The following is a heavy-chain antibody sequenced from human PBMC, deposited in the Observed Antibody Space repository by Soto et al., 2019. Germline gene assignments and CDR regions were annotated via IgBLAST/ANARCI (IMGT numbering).Heavy chain of an antibody. CDR3: ARGDCVGGSCYSLAGSFYYYMDV. V-gene: IGHV3-74*01. D-gene: IGHD2-15*01. CDR1: GFTFSNYW. J-gene: IGHJ6*03. Sequence: EVKLVESGGGLVQPGGSLGLSCAASGFTFSNYWMYWVRQAPGQGLVWVSRINSDGSVSRYADSVKGRLTISRDNVKNTLYLQMNSLRVEDTAVYYCARGDCVGGSCYSLAGSFYYYMDVWGKGTTVTVCS. CDR2: INSDGSVS.